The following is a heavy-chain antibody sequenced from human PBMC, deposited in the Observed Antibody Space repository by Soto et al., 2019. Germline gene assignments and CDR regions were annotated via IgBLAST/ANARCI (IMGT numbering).Heavy chain of an antibody. J-gene: IGHJ6*02. CDR1: GGTFSSYA. Sequence: SVKVSCKASGGTFSSYAISWVRQAPGQGLEWMGGIIPIFGTANYAQKFQGRVAITADESTSTAYMELSSLRSEDTAVYYCAEHDYGDPTPGMDVWGQGTTVTVSS. CDR2: IIPIFGTA. V-gene: IGHV1-69*13. D-gene: IGHD4-17*01. CDR3: AEHDYGDPTPGMDV.